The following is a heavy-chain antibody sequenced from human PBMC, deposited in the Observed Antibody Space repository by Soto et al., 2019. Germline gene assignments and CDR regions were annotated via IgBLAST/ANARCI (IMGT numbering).Heavy chain of an antibody. Sequence: AASVKVSCKASGYTFTSYGISWVRQAPGQGLEWMGWISAYNGNTNYAQKLQGRVTMTTDTSTSTAYMELRSLRSDDTAVYYCASQDGYDILTGYYRGGSGFDYWGQGTLVTVSS. CDR2: ISAYNGNT. V-gene: IGHV1-18*01. CDR3: ASQDGYDILTGYYRGGSGFDY. D-gene: IGHD3-9*01. J-gene: IGHJ4*02. CDR1: GYTFTSYG.